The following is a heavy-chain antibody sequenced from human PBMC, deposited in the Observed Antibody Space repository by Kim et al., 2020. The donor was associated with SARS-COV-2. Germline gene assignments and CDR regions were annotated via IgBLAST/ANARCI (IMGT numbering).Heavy chain of an antibody. CDR2: VTNSGGTT. CDR3: GKRDDNSFYDY. J-gene: IGHJ4*02. D-gene: IGHD1-1*01. V-gene: IGHV3-23*01. Sequence: GGSLRLSCAASGFTFSSYAMNWVRQAPGKGPEWVSSVTNSGGTTFYADSVKGRFTISRDNSKNTLYLQMNSLRAEDTAVYYCGKRDDNSFYDYWGQGTLVTVSS. CDR1: GFTFSSYA.